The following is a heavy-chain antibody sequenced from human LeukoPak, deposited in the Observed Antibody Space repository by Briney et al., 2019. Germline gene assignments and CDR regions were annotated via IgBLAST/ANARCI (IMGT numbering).Heavy chain of an antibody. D-gene: IGHD3-10*01. V-gene: IGHV6-1*01. CDR2: TYYRSKWYN. CDR1: GDSVSSNSAA. Sequence: SQTLSLTCAISGDSVSSNSAAWNRIRQSPSRGLEWLGRTYYRSKWYNDYAVSVKSRITINPDTSKNQFSLQLNSVTPKDTAVYYCARDRATKDDAFDIWGQGTMVTVSS. J-gene: IGHJ3*02. CDR3: ARDRATKDDAFDI.